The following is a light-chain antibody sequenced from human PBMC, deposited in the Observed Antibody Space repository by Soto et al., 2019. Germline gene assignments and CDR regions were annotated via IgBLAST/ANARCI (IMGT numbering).Light chain of an antibody. CDR3: QQCNSFPLT. Sequence: DIQMTQSQSSVYATVGDRVTITCRASQGISSWFAWYKQKPWKATKLLIYAASRLQSGVPSRFSGSESGTDCTLTISIQQREDFAIYYFQQCNSFPLTFDGGTNVEIK. CDR2: AAS. J-gene: IGKJ4*01. CDR1: QGISSW. V-gene: IGKV1-12*01.